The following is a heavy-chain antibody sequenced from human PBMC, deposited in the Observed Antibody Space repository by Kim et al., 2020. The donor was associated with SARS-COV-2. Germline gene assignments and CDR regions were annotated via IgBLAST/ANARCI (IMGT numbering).Heavy chain of an antibody. CDR2: IYYSGST. CDR1: GGSISSYY. J-gene: IGHJ3*02. CDR3: ARGLGSSSWYNAFDI. D-gene: IGHD6-13*01. Sequence: SETLSLTCTVSGGSISSYYWSWIRQPPGKGLEWIGYIYYSGSTNYNPSLKSRVTISVDTSKNQFSLKLSSVTAADTAVYYCARGLGSSSWYNAFDIWGQGTMVTVSS. V-gene: IGHV4-59*01.